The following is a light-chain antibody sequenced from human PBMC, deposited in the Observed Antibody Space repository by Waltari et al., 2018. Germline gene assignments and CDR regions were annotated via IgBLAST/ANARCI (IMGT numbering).Light chain of an antibody. Sequence: QSVLTQPPSTSGTPGQTVTISCSGRTSNIGTNIVTWYQLLPGTAPKTVIFANYHRPSGVPDRFSASKSGTSASLVISGLQSEDEADYFCATWDDNLSGRVFGGGTKVTVL. CDR1: TSNIGTNI. CDR3: ATWDDNLSGRV. J-gene: IGLJ2*01. CDR2: ANY. V-gene: IGLV1-44*01.